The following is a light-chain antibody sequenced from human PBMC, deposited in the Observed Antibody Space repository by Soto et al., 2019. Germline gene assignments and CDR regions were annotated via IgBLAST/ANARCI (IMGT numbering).Light chain of an antibody. V-gene: IGKV1-27*01. CDR2: AAS. Sequence: DLQMTQSPSSLSASVGDRVTITCRASQGISNYLAWYQQKPGKVPKLLIYAASTLQSGVPSRFSGSGSGTDFTLTITSLQLEDVATCYCQKYNSAPRTFGQGTKVEIK. CDR3: QKYNSAPRT. CDR1: QGISNY. J-gene: IGKJ1*01.